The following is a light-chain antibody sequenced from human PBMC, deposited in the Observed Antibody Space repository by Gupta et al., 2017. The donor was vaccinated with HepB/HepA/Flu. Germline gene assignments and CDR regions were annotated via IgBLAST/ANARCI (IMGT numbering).Light chain of an antibody. CDR1: QSVSSSY. CDR2: GAS. CDR3: QQYDSSPTFT. V-gene: IGKV3-20*01. Sequence: VLSQSPGTLSLSPGECATLSCRASQSVSSSYLAWYQQKPGQATRLVIYGASSRTTGIPDRVSGSGSGTDFTLTISRLESEDFAVYYCQQYDSSPTFTFGPGTKVDIK. J-gene: IGKJ3*01.